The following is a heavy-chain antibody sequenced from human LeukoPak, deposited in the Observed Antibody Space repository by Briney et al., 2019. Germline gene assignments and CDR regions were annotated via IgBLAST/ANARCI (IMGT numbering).Heavy chain of an antibody. CDR3: ARDGVGATAGPADVFDI. CDR1: GFTFSTHS. V-gene: IGHV3-48*01. J-gene: IGHJ3*02. CDR2: ISSSGSAT. Sequence: GGSLRLSCAASGFTFSTHSINWVRRAPGKGLEWVSYISSSGSATHYADSVKGRFTISRDNAENSLYLQMNSLRAEDTAVYYCARDGVGATAGPADVFDIWGQGTMVTVSS. D-gene: IGHD1-26*01.